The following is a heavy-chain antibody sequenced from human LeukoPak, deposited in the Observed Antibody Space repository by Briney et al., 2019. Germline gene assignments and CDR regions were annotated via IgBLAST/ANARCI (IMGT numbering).Heavy chain of an antibody. V-gene: IGHV3-11*01. D-gene: IGHD3-10*01. Sequence: GGSLRLSCAASGFTFSDYYMSWLRQAPGKGLEWVSYISSSGSTIYYADSVKGRFTISRDNAKNSLYLQMNSLRAEDTAVYYCARDRLWFGEERLDYWGQGTLVTVSS. J-gene: IGHJ4*02. CDR3: ARDRLWFGEERLDY. CDR1: GFTFSDYY. CDR2: ISSSGSTI.